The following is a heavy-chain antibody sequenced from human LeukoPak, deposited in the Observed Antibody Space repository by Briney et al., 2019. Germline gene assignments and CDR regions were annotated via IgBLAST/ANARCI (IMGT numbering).Heavy chain of an antibody. J-gene: IGHJ6*03. Sequence: ASVKVSCKASGYTFTSYAMHWVRQAPGQRLEWMGWINAGNGNTKYSQKFQGRVTITADESTSTAYMELSSLRSEDTAVYYCARGWAAAGHYYYYYMDVWGKGTTVTVSS. CDR2: INAGNGNT. CDR1: GYTFTSYA. CDR3: ARGWAAAGHYYYYYMDV. D-gene: IGHD6-13*01. V-gene: IGHV1-3*01.